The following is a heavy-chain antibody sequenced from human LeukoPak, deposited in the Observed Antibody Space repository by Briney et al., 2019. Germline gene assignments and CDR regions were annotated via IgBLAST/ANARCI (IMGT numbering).Heavy chain of an antibody. CDR2: IQYDGSNK. V-gene: IGHV3-30*02. CDR3: AKDRSGSSSGLFDY. J-gene: IGHJ4*02. Sequence: SGGSLRLSCAASGFTFSSYGMHWVRQAPGKGLEWVAFIQYDGSNKYYADSVRGRFTISRDNSKSTLYLQMNSLRAEDTAVYYCAKDRSGSSSGLFDYWGQGTLVTVSS. CDR1: GFTFSSYG. D-gene: IGHD6-6*01.